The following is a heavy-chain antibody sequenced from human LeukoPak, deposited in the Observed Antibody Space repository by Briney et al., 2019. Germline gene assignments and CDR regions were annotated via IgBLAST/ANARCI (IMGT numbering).Heavy chain of an antibody. D-gene: IGHD4-11*01. V-gene: IGHV4-59*08. Sequence: SETLSLTCTVSGGSISSYYWSWIRQPPGKGLEWIGYIYYSGSTDYNPSLKSRVTISVDTSKNQFSLKLSSVTAADTAVYYCARTRMSYSNYQYWFDPWGQGTLVTVSS. CDR3: ARTRMSYSNYQYWFDP. CDR2: IYYSGST. CDR1: GGSISSYY. J-gene: IGHJ5*02.